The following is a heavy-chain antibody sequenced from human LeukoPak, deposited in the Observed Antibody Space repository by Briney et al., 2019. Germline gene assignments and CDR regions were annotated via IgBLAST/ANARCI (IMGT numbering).Heavy chain of an antibody. Sequence: GASVKVSCKASGYTFIGYYMHWVRQAPGQGPEWMGWINPNSSATNYAQKFQGRVSMTKDTSITTAYMELSRLRSDDTAVYYCARVLKDGYNNGNFQHWGQGTLVAVSS. D-gene: IGHD5-24*01. V-gene: IGHV1-2*02. CDR1: GYTFIGYY. CDR3: ARVLKDGYNNGNFQH. CDR2: INPNSSAT. J-gene: IGHJ1*01.